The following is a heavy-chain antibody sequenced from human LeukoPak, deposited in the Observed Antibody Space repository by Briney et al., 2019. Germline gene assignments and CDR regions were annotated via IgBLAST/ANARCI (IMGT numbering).Heavy chain of an antibody. D-gene: IGHD3-10*01. CDR2: INPNSGGT. J-gene: IGHJ6*03. CDR1: GYTFTGYY. CDR3: ARDHEPMGAYYYYMDV. Sequence: ASVKVSCKASGYTFTGYYMHWVRQAPGQGLEWMGWINPNSGGTNYAQKFQGRVIMTRDTSISTAYMELSRLRSDDTAVYYCARDHEPMGAYYYYMDVWGKGTTVTISS. V-gene: IGHV1-2*02.